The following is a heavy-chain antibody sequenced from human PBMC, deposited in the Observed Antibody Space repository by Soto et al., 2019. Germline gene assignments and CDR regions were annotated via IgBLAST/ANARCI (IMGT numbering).Heavy chain of an antibody. Sequence: QVQLQESGPGLVKPSETLSLTCTVSGGSISSYYWSWIRQHAGKGLEWIGRIYTSGSTNYNPSLKSRVTMSVDTSKNQFSLKLSSVTAADTAVYYCARDIYYYGSGSYFYYYGMDVWGQGTTVTVSS. D-gene: IGHD3-10*01. CDR2: IYTSGST. V-gene: IGHV4-4*07. CDR3: ARDIYYYGSGSYFYYYGMDV. J-gene: IGHJ6*02. CDR1: GGSISSYY.